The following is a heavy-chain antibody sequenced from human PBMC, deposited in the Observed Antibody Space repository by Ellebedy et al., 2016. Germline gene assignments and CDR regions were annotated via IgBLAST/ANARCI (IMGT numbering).Heavy chain of an antibody. Sequence: GGSLRLSCVGSGLTFSSYGMYWVRQAPGMGLEWVAMIWYDGSNKYYADSVKGRFTISRDNSKNTLYLQMNSLRAEDTAVYYCARLLGGSTTGYFDCWGQGTLVTVSS. CDR1: GLTFSSYG. D-gene: IGHD2/OR15-2a*01. V-gene: IGHV3-33*01. J-gene: IGHJ4*02. CDR2: IWYDGSNK. CDR3: ARLLGGSTTGYFDC.